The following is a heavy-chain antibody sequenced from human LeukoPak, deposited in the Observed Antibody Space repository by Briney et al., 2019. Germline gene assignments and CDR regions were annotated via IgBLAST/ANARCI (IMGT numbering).Heavy chain of an antibody. V-gene: IGHV5-51*01. Sequence: GESLKISCKGSGYSFTTYWIGRVRQMPGKGLEWMGVVYPGDSDSDTKYSPSFQGQVTISADKSISTAYLQWSSLKASDTAIYYCARRDYYGSGSYWGAFDYWGQGTLVTVSS. D-gene: IGHD3-10*01. CDR1: GYSFTTYW. J-gene: IGHJ4*02. CDR3: ARRDYYGSGSYWGAFDY. CDR2: VYPGDSDSDT.